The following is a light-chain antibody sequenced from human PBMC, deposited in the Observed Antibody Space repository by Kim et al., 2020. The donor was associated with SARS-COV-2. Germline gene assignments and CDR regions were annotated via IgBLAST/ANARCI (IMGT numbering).Light chain of an antibody. CDR3: QVWDSGADRMV. J-gene: IGLJ2*01. Sequence: APGKTARISCGGNNLGDYRLHWYQQKPGQAPILVIYYDNLRPSGIPERFSGSNSGNTVTLTISRVEAGDEAEYYCQVWDSGADRMVFGGGTQLTVL. V-gene: IGLV3-21*04. CDR1: NLGDYR. CDR2: YDN.